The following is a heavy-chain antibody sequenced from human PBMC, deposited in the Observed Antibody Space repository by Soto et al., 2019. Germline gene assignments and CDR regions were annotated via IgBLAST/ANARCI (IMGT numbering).Heavy chain of an antibody. CDR2: ISRSSTTK. J-gene: IGHJ6*02. V-gene: IGHV3-48*02. Sequence: GGSLRLSCEASGLTFNLYDIDWVRQAPGKGLEWVSYISRSSTTKYYADSVKGRFTISRDNDMNSLYLQMNSLRDDDTAVYYCARDFGYDDVWGQGTTVTVSS. CDR1: GLTFNLYD. CDR3: ARDFGYDDV. D-gene: IGHD3-22*01.